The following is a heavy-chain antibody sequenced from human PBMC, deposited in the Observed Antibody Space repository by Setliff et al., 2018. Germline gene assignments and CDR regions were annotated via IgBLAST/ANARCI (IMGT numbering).Heavy chain of an antibody. CDR3: AKEPAVTMTESIRRSYYDYALDV. Sequence: ASVKVSCKASGYTFTYYGISWGRQAPGQGLEWMGWISGHNGNTNYAQKFQGRVTLTTDTSTDTAYMELRGLRFDDTAIYYCAKEPAVTMTESIRRSYYDYALDVWGQGTAVTVSS. CDR2: ISGHNGNT. D-gene: IGHD3-22*01. J-gene: IGHJ6*02. CDR1: GYTFTYYG. V-gene: IGHV1-18*01.